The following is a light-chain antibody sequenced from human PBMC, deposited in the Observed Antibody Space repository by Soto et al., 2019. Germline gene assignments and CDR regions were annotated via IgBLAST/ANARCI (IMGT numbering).Light chain of an antibody. CDR3: QQGYSTLPWT. CDR2: AAF. V-gene: IGKV1-39*01. J-gene: IGKJ1*01. Sequence: DIQMTQSPSSLSASVGDRVTITCRASQSIDTYLNWYQQKPGKAPKVLITAAFSLQTGVPSRFSGSGSGTDFTLTISSLQPEDFATYYCQQGYSTLPWTFGQGTKVEIE. CDR1: QSIDTY.